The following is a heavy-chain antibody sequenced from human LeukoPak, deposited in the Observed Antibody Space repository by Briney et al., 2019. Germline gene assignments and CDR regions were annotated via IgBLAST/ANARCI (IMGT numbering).Heavy chain of an antibody. CDR2: ISSTGGST. CDR3: ARDRHKGQAQWQFDY. Sequence: GGSLRLSCAASGFGFSSYAMHWVRQAPGKGLEYVSAISSTGGSTYYANSVQGRFTISRDNSKNTLFLQMGSLRAEDMAVYYCARDRHKGQAQWQFDYWGQGTLVTVSS. D-gene: IGHD6-19*01. J-gene: IGHJ4*02. CDR1: GFGFSSYA. V-gene: IGHV3-64*01.